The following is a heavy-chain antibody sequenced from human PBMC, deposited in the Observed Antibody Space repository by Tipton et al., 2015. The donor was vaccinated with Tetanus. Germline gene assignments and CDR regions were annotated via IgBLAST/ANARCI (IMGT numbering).Heavy chain of an antibody. D-gene: IGHD3-22*01. Sequence: QLVQSGAELKKPGASVKVSCTASGYTFTGYYMYWVRQAPGQGLEWVGWIDPNSGDTIYAQNFQGRVSMTRDTSISTVYMELCRLRSDDTAVYYCARDRGDYIYYGMDVWGPGTTVTVS. CDR3: ARDRGDYIYYGMDV. V-gene: IGHV1-2*02. CDR1: GYTFTGYY. J-gene: IGHJ6*02. CDR2: IDPNSGDT.